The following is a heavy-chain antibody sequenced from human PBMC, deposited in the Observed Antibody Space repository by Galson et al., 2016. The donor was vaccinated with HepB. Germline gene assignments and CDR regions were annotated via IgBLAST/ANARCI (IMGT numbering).Heavy chain of an antibody. CDR3: AKELRPPFGVILISYNMDV. J-gene: IGHJ6*02. Sequence: SLRLSCAASGFTFGNHGMHWVRQAPGKGLEWVAVISYGGSNKYYADSVKGRFTTSRDNSKNRLYLQMNSLRPEDTAVYFCAKELRPPFGVILISYNMDVWGQGTTVTVSS. V-gene: IGHV3-30*18. D-gene: IGHD3-3*01. CDR2: ISYGGSNK. CDR1: GFTFGNHG.